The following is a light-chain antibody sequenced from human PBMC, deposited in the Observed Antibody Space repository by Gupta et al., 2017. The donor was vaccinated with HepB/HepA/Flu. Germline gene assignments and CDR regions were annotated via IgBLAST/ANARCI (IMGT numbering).Light chain of an antibody. Sequence: DIQMTQSPSTLSASVGDRVAITCRASQSIGTWLAWYQQRPGKAPTLLNYKASNLESGVPSRFSGSGSGTEFTLTISNLQSDDFATYYCQQYNSYLRSFGQGTKVEI. CDR1: QSIGTW. V-gene: IGKV1-5*03. CDR3: QQYNSYLRS. CDR2: KAS. J-gene: IGKJ1*01.